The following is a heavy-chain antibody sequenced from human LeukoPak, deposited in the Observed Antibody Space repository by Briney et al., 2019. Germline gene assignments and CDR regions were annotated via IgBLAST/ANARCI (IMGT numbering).Heavy chain of an antibody. CDR1: GGSISSGGYS. V-gene: IGHV4-30-2*01. Sequence: SQTLSLTCAVSGGSISSGGYSWSWIRQPPGTGLEWIGYIYHSGSTYYNPSLKSRVTISVDRSKNQFSLKLSSVTAADTTVYYCARAGYCSSTSCYATYYFDYWGQGTLVTVSS. D-gene: IGHD2-2*03. CDR2: IYHSGST. J-gene: IGHJ4*02. CDR3: ARAGYCSSTSCYATYYFDY.